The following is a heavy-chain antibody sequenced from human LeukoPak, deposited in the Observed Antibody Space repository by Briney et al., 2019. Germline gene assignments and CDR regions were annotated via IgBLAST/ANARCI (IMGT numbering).Heavy chain of an antibody. J-gene: IGHJ4*02. CDR1: GGSFSGYY. CDR3: ARLRIRRGQLWSLPYFDY. V-gene: IGHV4-34*01. CDR2: INHSGST. Sequence: SETLSLTCDVYGGSFSGYYWSWIRQPPEKGLEWIGEINHSGSTNYNPSLKSRVTISVDTSKNQFSLKLSSVTAADTAVYYCARLRIRRGQLWSLPYFDYWGQGTLVTVSS. D-gene: IGHD5-18*01.